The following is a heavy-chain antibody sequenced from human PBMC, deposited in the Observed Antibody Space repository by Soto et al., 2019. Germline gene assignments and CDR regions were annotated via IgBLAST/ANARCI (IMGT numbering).Heavy chain of an antibody. CDR1: GDSIRNYY. CDR3: AASQYSYDYYAFDI. CDR2: VYTSGTT. Sequence: QVQLQESGPGLVKPSETLSLTCTISGDSIRNYYYTWIRQSADKGLEWIGRVYTSGTTNYNPSLKSRVTPSIDTSRKQLSLRLTSATDADTAIYYCAASQYSYDYYAFDIWGQGATVTVSS. J-gene: IGHJ6*02. V-gene: IGHV4-4*07.